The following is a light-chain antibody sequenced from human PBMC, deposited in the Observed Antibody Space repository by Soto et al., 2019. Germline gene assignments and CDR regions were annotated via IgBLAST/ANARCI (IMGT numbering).Light chain of an antibody. V-gene: IGLV1-44*01. CDR1: SSNIGSKT. J-gene: IGLJ3*02. CDR3: AAWDDSLNGWV. Sequence: QSVLTQPPSASGTPGQRVTISCSGSSSNIGSKTVNWYQQLPGTAPKLLIYLNNQRPSGVADRFSGSKSGTSASLAISGLQSDDEADYYCAAWDDSLNGWVFGGGTKLTVL. CDR2: LNN.